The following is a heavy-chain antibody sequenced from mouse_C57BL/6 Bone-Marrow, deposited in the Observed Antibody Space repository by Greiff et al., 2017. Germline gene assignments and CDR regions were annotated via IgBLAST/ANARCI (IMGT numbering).Heavy chain of an antibody. Sequence: EVKLVESGPGLVKPSQSLSLTCSVTGYSITSGYYWNWIRQFPGNKLEWMGYISYDGSNNYNPSLKNRISITRDTSKNQFFLKLNSVTTEDTATYYCARDRGGRGIYFDYWGQGTTLTVSS. CDR1: GYSITSGYY. V-gene: IGHV3-6*01. CDR3: ARDRGGRGIYFDY. J-gene: IGHJ2*01. CDR2: ISYDGSN. D-gene: IGHD1-1*02.